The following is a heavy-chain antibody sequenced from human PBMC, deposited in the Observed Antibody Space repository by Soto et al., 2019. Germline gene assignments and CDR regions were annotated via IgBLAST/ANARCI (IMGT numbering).Heavy chain of an antibody. CDR1: GYSFTGYF. Sequence: ALLNVSCKTSGYSFTGYFMHWVRQAHRQGLEWMGIINPSGGSTYYNPSLRSRVTISVDTSKNQFSLKLSSVTAADTAVFYCARHYSSGSRNWFDPWGQGTLVT. J-gene: IGHJ5*02. CDR2: INPSGGST. D-gene: IGHD6-19*01. V-gene: IGHV1-46*01. CDR3: ARHYSSGSRNWFDP.